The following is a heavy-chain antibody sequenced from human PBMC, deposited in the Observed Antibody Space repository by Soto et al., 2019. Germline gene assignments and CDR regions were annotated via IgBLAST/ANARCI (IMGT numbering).Heavy chain of an antibody. CDR1: GFSLTTSGVG. CDR3: AHRVLRTVFGLVTTTAIYFDF. CDR2: IYWDDAK. V-gene: IGHV2-5*02. Sequence: QITLNESGPTQVKPRQTLTLTCTFSGFSLTTSGVGVGWIRQSPGKAPEWLALIYWDDAKRYSPSLKSRLTIPKDTSKNQVVLTMADLDPADTATYSCAHRVLRTVFGLVTTTAIYFDFWGQGTPVAVSS. J-gene: IGHJ4*02. D-gene: IGHD3-3*01.